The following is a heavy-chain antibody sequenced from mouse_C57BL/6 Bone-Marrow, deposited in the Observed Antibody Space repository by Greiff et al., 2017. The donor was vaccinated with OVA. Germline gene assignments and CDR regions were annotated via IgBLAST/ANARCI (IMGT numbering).Heavy chain of an antibody. CDR3: ASLTGYYAMDY. Sequence: VKVIESGPGLVAPSQSLSITCTVSGFSLTSYGVDWVRQSPGKGLEWLGVIWGVGSTNYNSALKSRLSISKDNSKSQVFLKMNSLQTDDTAMYYCASLTGYYAMDYWGQGTSVTVSS. D-gene: IGHD4-1*01. CDR1: GFSLTSYG. J-gene: IGHJ4*01. CDR2: IWGVGST. V-gene: IGHV2-6*01.